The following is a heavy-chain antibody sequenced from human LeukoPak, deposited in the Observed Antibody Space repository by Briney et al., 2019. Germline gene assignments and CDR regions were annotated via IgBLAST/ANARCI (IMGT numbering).Heavy chain of an antibody. CDR2: ISGGGGNT. D-gene: IGHD3-22*01. CDR3: AKDLYYDSSGYQFDY. Sequence: GGSLTLSCPAAGFTFSSYGLSWVRQAPGKGLEWVSAISGGGGNTYYADSVKGRFTISRDNSNNTLYLQMNSLRADDTAVYYCAKDLYYDSSGYQFDYWGQGTLVTVSS. V-gene: IGHV3-23*01. CDR1: GFTFSSYG. J-gene: IGHJ4*02.